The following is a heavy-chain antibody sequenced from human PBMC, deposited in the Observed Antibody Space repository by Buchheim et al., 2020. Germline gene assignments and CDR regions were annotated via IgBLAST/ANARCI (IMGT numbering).Heavy chain of an antibody. Sequence: QVQLVQSGAEVKKPGASVKVSCKASGYTFTSYYMHWVRQAPGQGLEWMGIINPSGGSTSYAQKFQGRVTMTRDTSTSTVYMELSSLRSEDTAVYYCARDGSIVATRGQDYYGMDVWGQGTT. CDR3: ARDGSIVATRGQDYYGMDV. CDR2: INPSGGST. D-gene: IGHD5-12*01. CDR1: GYTFTSYY. J-gene: IGHJ6*02. V-gene: IGHV1-46*03.